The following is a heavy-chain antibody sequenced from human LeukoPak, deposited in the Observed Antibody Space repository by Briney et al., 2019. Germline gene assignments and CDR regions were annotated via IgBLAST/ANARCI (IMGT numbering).Heavy chain of an antibody. CDR1: GFTFSNAW. J-gene: IGHJ4*02. D-gene: IGHD3-3*01. CDR2: IKSKTDGGTT. CDR3: TTTRYRDYDFWSGSDY. V-gene: IGHV3-15*01. Sequence: PGGSLRLSCAASGFTFSNAWMSWVRQAPGKGLEWVGRIKSKTDGGTTDYAAPVKGRFTISRDDSKNTLYLQMNSLKTEDTAVYYCTTTRYRDYDFWSGSDYWGQGTLVTVSS.